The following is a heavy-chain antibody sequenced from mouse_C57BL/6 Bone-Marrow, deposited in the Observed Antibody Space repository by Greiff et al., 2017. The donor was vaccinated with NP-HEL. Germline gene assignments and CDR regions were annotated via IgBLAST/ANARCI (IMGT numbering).Heavy chain of an antibody. CDR1: GFTFSNYW. J-gene: IGHJ2*01. D-gene: IGHD2-2*01. CDR2: IRLKSDNYAT. V-gene: IGHV6-3*01. CDR3: TRGSTMVTTVDY. Sequence: EVKLVESGGGLVQPGGSMKLSCVASGFTFSNYWMNWVRQSPEKGLEWVAQIRLKSDNYATHYAESVKGRFTISRDDSKSSVYLQMNNLRAEDTGIYYCTRGSTMVTTVDYWGQGTTLTVSS.